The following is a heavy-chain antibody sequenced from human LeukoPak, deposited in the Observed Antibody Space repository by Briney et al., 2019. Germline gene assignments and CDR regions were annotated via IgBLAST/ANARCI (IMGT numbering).Heavy chain of an antibody. J-gene: IGHJ4*02. V-gene: IGHV7-4-1*02. CDR3: SLQGDSSGYPRDPYFDY. CDR2: MNTNTGNP. Sequence: ASVKVSCKASGYTFTSYAMNWVRQAPGQGLEWMGWMNTNTGNPTYAQGFTGRFVFSLDTSVSTAYLQISSLKAEDTAVYYCSLQGDSSGYPRDPYFDYWGQGTLVTVSS. CDR1: GYTFTSYA. D-gene: IGHD3-22*01.